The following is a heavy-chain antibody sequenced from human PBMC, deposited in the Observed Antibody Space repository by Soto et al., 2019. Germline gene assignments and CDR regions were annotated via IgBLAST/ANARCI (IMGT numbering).Heavy chain of an antibody. V-gene: IGHV3-23*01. J-gene: IGHJ4*02. CDR3: AKDRFGIVGPVDY. CDR1: GLIFSDYA. CDR2: ISGSGEKT. Sequence: GGSLRLSCAASGLIFSDYAMSWVRQAPGKGLECVACISGSGEKTFYAESVKGRFTISRDNSKNTVSLHMNSLRVDDTAVYFCAKDRFGIVGPVDYWGPGTLVTVSS. D-gene: IGHD1-26*01.